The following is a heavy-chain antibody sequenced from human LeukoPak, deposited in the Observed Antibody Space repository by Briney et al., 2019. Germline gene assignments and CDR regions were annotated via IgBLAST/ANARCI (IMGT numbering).Heavy chain of an antibody. Sequence: ASETLSLTCTVSGVSMSSGAFYWSWIRQHPGKGLEWIGNIYYSGSTYYNPSLKNRVTISVDRSKNQFSLKLTSVTAADTAVYYCARAFPFDDYGDPDAFDIWGQGTMVTVSS. CDR3: ARAFPFDDYGDPDAFDI. CDR1: GVSMSSGAFY. J-gene: IGHJ3*02. CDR2: IYYSGST. V-gene: IGHV4-30-4*08. D-gene: IGHD4-17*01.